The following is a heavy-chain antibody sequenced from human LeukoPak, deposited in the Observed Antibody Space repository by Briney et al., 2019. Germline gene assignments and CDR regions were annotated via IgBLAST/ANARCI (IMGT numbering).Heavy chain of an antibody. CDR3: AEPGSSRGIAGRRPTKYYFDY. CDR2: INHSGST. Sequence: PSETLSLTCAVYGGSFSGYYWSWIRQPPGKGLEWIGEINHSGSTNYNPSLKSQVAISVDTSKNQFSLKLSSVTAADTAVYYCAEPGSSRGIAGRRPTKYYFDYWGQGTLVTVSS. J-gene: IGHJ4*02. D-gene: IGHD6-6*01. V-gene: IGHV4-34*01. CDR1: GGSFSGYY.